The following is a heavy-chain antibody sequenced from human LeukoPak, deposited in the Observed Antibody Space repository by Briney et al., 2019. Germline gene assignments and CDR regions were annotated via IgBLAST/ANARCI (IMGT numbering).Heavy chain of an antibody. Sequence: SETLSLTCAVYGVSFSGHYWSWIRQPPGKGLEWIGEINHSGSTNYNPSLKSRVTISVDTSKNQFSLKLSSVTAADTAVYYCASPNSSSYAFDIWGQGTMVTVSS. J-gene: IGHJ3*02. V-gene: IGHV4-34*01. CDR1: GVSFSGHY. D-gene: IGHD6-13*01. CDR3: ASPNSSSYAFDI. CDR2: INHSGST.